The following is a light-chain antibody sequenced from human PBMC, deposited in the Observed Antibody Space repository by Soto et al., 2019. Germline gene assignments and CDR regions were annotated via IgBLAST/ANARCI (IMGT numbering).Light chain of an antibody. CDR1: QSISRW. CDR2: DAS. CDR3: QQYNTYST. Sequence: DFQMTQSPSTLSASVGDRVSITCRASQSISRWLAWYQQKPGKAPKALIYDASTLRSGVPSRFSGGGSGTEFTLTISSLQPDDFATYYCQQYNTYSTFGQGTRLQIK. J-gene: IGKJ5*01. V-gene: IGKV1-5*01.